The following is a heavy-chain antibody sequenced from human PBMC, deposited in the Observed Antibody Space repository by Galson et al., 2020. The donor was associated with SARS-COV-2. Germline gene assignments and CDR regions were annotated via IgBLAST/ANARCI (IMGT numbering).Heavy chain of an antibody. J-gene: IGHJ3*01. CDR1: GVSVSIYY. V-gene: IGHV4-59*08. Sequence: SETLSLTCTVSGVSVSIYYWTWIRQPPGKKLEWIGSTSNSGNTDYNPSLKSRVTLSLDLSKNQLSLQLTSVTATDTAAYHCARHRGGHLYKAFDVWGQGTMVTVSS. CDR2: TSNSGNT. CDR3: ARHRGGHLYKAFDV. D-gene: IGHD2-15*01.